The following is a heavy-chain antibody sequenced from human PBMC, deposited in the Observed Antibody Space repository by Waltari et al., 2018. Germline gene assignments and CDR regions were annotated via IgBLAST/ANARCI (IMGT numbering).Heavy chain of an antibody. Sequence: QVQLVQSGAEVKKPGASVKVSCKASGYTFTGYYMHWVRQAPGQGLEWMGWINPNSGGTNYAQKFKGRVNMNRDTAIITAYMEVSRLRSDDTAVYYCARGGVLEWLWGYYYYGMDVWGQGTTVTVSS. CDR1: GYTFTGYY. J-gene: IGHJ6*02. CDR3: ARGGVLEWLWGYYYYGMDV. CDR2: INPNSGGT. D-gene: IGHD3-3*01. V-gene: IGHV1-2*02.